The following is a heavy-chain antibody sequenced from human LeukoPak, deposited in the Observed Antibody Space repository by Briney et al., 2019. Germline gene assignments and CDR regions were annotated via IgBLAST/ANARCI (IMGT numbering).Heavy chain of an antibody. CDR3: ASTLSGAMPHFDY. J-gene: IGHJ4*02. CDR2: INPNSGGT. Sequence: ASVKVSCKASGYTFTGCYMHWVRQAPGQGLEWMGWINPNSGGTNYAQKFQGRVTMTRDTSISTAYMELSRLRSDDTAVYYCASTLSGAMPHFDYWGQGTLVSVSS. D-gene: IGHD2-2*01. CDR1: GYTFTGCY. V-gene: IGHV1-2*02.